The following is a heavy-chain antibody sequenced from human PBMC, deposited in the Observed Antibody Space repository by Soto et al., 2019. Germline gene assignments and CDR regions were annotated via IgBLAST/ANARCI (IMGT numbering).Heavy chain of an antibody. CDR2: ITATGDRT. CDR1: GFSFSTYG. Sequence: GGSLRLSCADSGFSFSTYGMSWVRQTPGKGLEWVSAITATGDRTYYADSVTGRFTISRDNSKKTHYLQMTSLRAEDTAIYYCATMNGYFEYWGQGTPVTVSA. J-gene: IGHJ4*02. V-gene: IGHV3-23*01. D-gene: IGHD3-22*01. CDR3: ATMNGYFEY.